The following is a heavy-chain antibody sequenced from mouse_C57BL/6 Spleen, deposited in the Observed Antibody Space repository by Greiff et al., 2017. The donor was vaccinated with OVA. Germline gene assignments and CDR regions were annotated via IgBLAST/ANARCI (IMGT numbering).Heavy chain of an antibody. Sequence: QVQLQQSGAELVKPGASVKMSCKASGYTFTSYWITWVKQRPGQGLEWIGDIYPGSGSTNYNEKFKSKATLTVDTSSSTAYMQLSSLTSEDSAVYYCAREGYTTVGYFDVWGTGTTVTVSS. CDR2: IYPGSGST. D-gene: IGHD1-1*01. CDR3: AREGYTTVGYFDV. CDR1: GYTFTSYW. J-gene: IGHJ1*03. V-gene: IGHV1-55*01.